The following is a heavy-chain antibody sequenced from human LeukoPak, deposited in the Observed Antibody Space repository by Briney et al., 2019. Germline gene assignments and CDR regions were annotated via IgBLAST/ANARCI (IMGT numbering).Heavy chain of an antibody. J-gene: IGHJ4*02. CDR3: ARDRYSGSYLDY. CDR2: IIPIFGTA. CDR1: GGTFSSYA. Sequence: SVKVSCKASGGTFSSYAISWVRQAPGQGLEWMGGIIPIFGTANYAQKFQGRVTITADKSTSTAYMELSSLRSEDTAVYYCARDRYSGSYLDYWGQGTLVTVSS. V-gene: IGHV1-69*06. D-gene: IGHD1-26*01.